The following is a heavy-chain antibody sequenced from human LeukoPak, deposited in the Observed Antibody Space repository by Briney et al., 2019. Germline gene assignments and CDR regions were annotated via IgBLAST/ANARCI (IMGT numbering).Heavy chain of an antibody. D-gene: IGHD4-23*01. CDR1: GFTFSDYY. J-gene: IGHJ4*02. CDR3: AGEVTPYY. V-gene: IGHV3-7*01. CDR2: IKQDGSEK. Sequence: GGSLRLSCAASGFTFSDYYMSWIRQPPGKGLEWVANIKQDGSEKYYVDSVKGRFTISRDNAKNSLFLQMNSLRAEDTAVYYCAGEVTPYYWGQGTLVTVSS.